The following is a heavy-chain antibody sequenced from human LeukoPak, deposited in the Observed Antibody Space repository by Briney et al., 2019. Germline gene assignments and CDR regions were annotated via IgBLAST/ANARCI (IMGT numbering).Heavy chain of an antibody. J-gene: IGHJ4*02. V-gene: IGHV4-39*01. CDR1: GGSLSTSSYY. D-gene: IGHD5-24*01. CDR3: ARQADFALVEMATIMFDY. CDR2: LYHTGST. Sequence: SETLSLTCTVSGGSLSTSSYYWGWIRQPPGKGLEWIGSLYHTGSTYYNPSLKSRVNISVDTSKNQFSLKLNSVTAADTAVYYCARQADFALVEMATIMFDYWGQGTLVTVSS.